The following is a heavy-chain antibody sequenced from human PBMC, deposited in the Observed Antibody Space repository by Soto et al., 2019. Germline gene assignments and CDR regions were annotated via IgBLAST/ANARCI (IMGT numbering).Heavy chain of an antibody. CDR2: INPNSGGT. Sequence: GASVKVSCKASGYTFTGYYMRWVRQAPGQGLEWMGWINPNSGGTNYAQKFQGWVTMTRDTSISTAYMELSRLRSDDTAVYYCARVGPNYYGSGSPHYYFDYWGQGTLVTVSS. CDR3: ARVGPNYYGSGSPHYYFDY. CDR1: GYTFTGYY. D-gene: IGHD3-10*01. V-gene: IGHV1-2*04. J-gene: IGHJ4*02.